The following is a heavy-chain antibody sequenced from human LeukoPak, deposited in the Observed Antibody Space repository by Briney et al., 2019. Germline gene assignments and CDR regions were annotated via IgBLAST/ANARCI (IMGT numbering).Heavy chain of an antibody. CDR3: ARGSGSYYIAY. CDR2: MYYSGSS. D-gene: IGHD3-10*01. Sequence: SETLSLTCTVSGDSISSSYWSWIRQPPGKGLEWIGYMYYSGSSNYNPSLKSRVTMAVDTSKNQFSLKLYSVTAADTAVYYCARGSGSYYIAYWGQGTLVTVSS. J-gene: IGHJ4*02. CDR1: GDSISSSY. V-gene: IGHV4-59*01.